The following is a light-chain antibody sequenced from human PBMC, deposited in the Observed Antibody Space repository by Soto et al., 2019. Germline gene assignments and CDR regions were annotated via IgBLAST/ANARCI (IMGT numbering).Light chain of an antibody. J-gene: IGLJ2*01. CDR3: TSYAGSSIHII. CDR2: EGS. V-gene: IGLV2-23*01. CDR1: SSDVGTYNL. Sequence: QSVLTQPASVSGSPGQSITISCTGTSSDVGTYNLVSWYQHHPGKAPKLMIYEGSKRPSGVSNRFSGSKSGNTASLTISGLQAEDEADYYCTSYAGSSIHIIFGGGTKLTVL.